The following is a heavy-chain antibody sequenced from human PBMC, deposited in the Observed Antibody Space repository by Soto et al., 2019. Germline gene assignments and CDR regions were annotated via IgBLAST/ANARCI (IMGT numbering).Heavy chain of an antibody. CDR2: ISGSGGST. CDR1: GFTFSSYA. CDR3: AKGAMIPFWYFDL. Sequence: EVPLLESGGGLVQPGGSLRLSCAASGFTFSSYAMSWVRQAPGKGLEWVSAISGSGGSTYYADSVKGRFAISRDNSKNTLYLQMNSLRAEDTAVYYCAKGAMIPFWYFDLWGRGTLVTVSS. V-gene: IGHV3-23*01. D-gene: IGHD5-12*01. J-gene: IGHJ2*01.